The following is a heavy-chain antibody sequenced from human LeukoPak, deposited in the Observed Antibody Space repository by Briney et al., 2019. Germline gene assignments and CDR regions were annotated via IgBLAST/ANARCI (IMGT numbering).Heavy chain of an antibody. D-gene: IGHD2-2*01. V-gene: IGHV3-48*01. Sequence: GGSLRLSCAASGLTFSSYSMNWVRQAPGKGLEWVSYISSSSSTIYYADSVKGRFTISRDNAKNSLYLQMNSLRAEDTAVYYCASLVVVPAATENDYWGQGTLVTVSS. CDR1: GLTFSSYS. CDR2: ISSSSSTI. CDR3: ASLVVVPAATENDY. J-gene: IGHJ4*02.